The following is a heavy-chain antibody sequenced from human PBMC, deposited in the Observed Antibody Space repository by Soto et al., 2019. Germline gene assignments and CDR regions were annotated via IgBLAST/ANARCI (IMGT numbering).Heavy chain of an antibody. CDR3: AKDYYDSSGYPGGDAFDI. Sequence: EVQLLESGGGLVQPGGSLRLSCAASGFTFSSYAMSWVRQAPGKGLEWVSAISGSGGSTYYADSVKGRFTISRDNPKNTLYLQMNSLRAEDKAVYYCAKDYYDSSGYPGGDAFDIWGQGTMVTVSS. D-gene: IGHD3-22*01. CDR2: ISGSGGST. J-gene: IGHJ3*02. V-gene: IGHV3-23*01. CDR1: GFTFSSYA.